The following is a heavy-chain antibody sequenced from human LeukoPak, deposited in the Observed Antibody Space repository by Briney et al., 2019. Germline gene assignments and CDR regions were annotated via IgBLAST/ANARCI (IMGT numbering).Heavy chain of an antibody. Sequence: SETRSLTCTVSGGSISSSSYYWGWIRQPPGKGLEWIGSIYYSGSTYYNPSLKSRVTISVDTSKNQFFLKLSSVTAADTAVYYCAKDSPIVVVPAAADWGQGTLVTVSS. D-gene: IGHD2-2*01. CDR2: IYYSGST. CDR1: GGSISSSSYY. CDR3: AKDSPIVVVPAAAD. V-gene: IGHV4-39*02. J-gene: IGHJ4*02.